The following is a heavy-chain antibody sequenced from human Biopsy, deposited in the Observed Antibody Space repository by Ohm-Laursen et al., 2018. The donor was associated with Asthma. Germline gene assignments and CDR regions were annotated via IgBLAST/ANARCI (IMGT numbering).Heavy chain of an antibody. D-gene: IGHD3-10*01. V-gene: IGHV1-18*01. Sequence: ATVKISCKTSGYTFNSAGITWVRQAPGQGLEWMGWISVYNGNTKVAQKLQDRVTMITDTSTSTAYMELRSLRSDDTAVYFCARAVDYSHYYGIDVWGQGTTATVS. CDR1: GYTFNSAG. J-gene: IGHJ6*02. CDR2: ISVYNGNT. CDR3: ARAVDYSHYYGIDV.